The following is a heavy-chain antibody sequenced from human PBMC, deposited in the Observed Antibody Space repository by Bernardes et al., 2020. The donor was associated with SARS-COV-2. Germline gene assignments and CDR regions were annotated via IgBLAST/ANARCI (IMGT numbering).Heavy chain of an antibody. D-gene: IGHD3-9*01. CDR3: ARTILTGYGTFDY. V-gene: IGHV5-51*01. CDR2: IYPGDSDT. J-gene: IGHJ4*02. CDR1: GYSFTRYW. Sequence: GGSLKTSRKGSGYSFTRYWVGWVRPMPGKGLEWMGIIYPGDSDTRYRPSFQGQVTISADKSISTAYLQWSSLKASDTAMYYCARTILTGYGTFDYWGQGTLVTVSS.